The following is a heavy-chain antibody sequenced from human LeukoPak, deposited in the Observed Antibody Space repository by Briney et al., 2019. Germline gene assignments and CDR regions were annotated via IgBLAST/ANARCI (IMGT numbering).Heavy chain of an antibody. V-gene: IGHV4-34*01. D-gene: IGHD2-15*01. Sequence: PSETLSLTCAVYGVSFSGYYWTWIRQPPGKGLEWIGEINHTGSTNYNPSLKSRVTISVDTSKSRFSLNLSSVTAADTAVYYCARLTAADFDYWGQGTLVTVSS. CDR3: ARLTAADFDY. J-gene: IGHJ4*02. CDR2: INHTGST. CDR1: GVSFSGYY.